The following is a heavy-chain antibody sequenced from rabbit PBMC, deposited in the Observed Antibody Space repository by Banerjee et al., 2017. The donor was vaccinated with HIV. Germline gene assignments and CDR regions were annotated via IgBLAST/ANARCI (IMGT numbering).Heavy chain of an antibody. V-gene: IGHV1S45*01. CDR2: IYTGNGGT. Sequence: QQQLVESGGDLVKPGASLTLTCTASGLDFSGSYWMSWARQAPGKGLEWIACIYTGNGGTGYASWAKGRFTISKTSSTTVTLQMTSLTAADTATYFCARAYNSGWGGYFNLWGQGTLVTVS. CDR3: ARAYNSGWGGYFNL. J-gene: IGHJ4*01. CDR1: GLDFSGSYW. D-gene: IGHD4-1*01.